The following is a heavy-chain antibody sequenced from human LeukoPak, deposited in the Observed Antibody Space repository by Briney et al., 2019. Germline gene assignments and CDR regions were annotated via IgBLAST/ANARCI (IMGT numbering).Heavy chain of an antibody. CDR2: IYSSGGT. CDR1: GGSISSGSDY. J-gene: IGHJ3*02. V-gene: IGHV4-61*02. CDR3: AVWSNYYTSAFDI. D-gene: IGHD3-3*01. Sequence: PSETLSLTCAVSGGSISSGSDYWRWIRQPAGKGLEWIGRIYSSGGTDYNPSLKGRVTISMDTSKNQFSLELTSVTAADTAVYYCAVWSNYYTSAFDIWGQGTMVTVSS.